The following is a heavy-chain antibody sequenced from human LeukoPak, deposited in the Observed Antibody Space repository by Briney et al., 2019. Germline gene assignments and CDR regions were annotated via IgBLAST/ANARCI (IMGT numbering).Heavy chain of an antibody. J-gene: IGHJ4*02. CDR1: GFTFGSYW. CDR2: INTDGRTT. D-gene: IGHD2-2*01. CDR3: ARDNAYMFDY. V-gene: IGHV3-74*01. Sequence: GGSLRLSCAASGFTFGSYWMNWVRQAPGQGLVWVSHINTDGRTTTYADSVKGRFTVSRDNAKNTLYLEMNRLRAEDTAVYYCARDNAYMFDYWGQGTQVTVSS.